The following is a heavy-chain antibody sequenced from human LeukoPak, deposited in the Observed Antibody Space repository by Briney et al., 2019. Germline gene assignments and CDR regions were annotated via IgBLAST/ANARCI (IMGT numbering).Heavy chain of an antibody. CDR2: ISSSSSTI. Sequence: GGSLRLSCAASGFTFSSYSMNWVRQAPGKGLEWVSYISSSSSTIYYADSVKGRFTISRDNAKNSLYLQMNSLGAEDTAVYYCARGGAAALDVWGQGTTVTVSS. V-gene: IGHV3-48*01. CDR1: GFTFSSYS. CDR3: ARGGAAALDV. D-gene: IGHD6-13*01. J-gene: IGHJ6*02.